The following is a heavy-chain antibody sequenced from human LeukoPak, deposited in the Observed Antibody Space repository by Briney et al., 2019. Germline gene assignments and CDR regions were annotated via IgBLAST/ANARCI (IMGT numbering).Heavy chain of an antibody. CDR1: GFTFSNYA. CDR3: AKAFRGLREYYYYMDV. D-gene: IGHD3-16*01. Sequence: GGSLRLSCAASGFTFSNYAMSWVRQAPGKGLEWVSAISGSAVTTYYGDSVKGRFTISRDNSKNTLYLQMNSLRAEDTAVYYCAKAFRGLREYYYYMDVWGKGTTVTVSS. CDR2: ISGSAVTT. J-gene: IGHJ6*03. V-gene: IGHV3-23*01.